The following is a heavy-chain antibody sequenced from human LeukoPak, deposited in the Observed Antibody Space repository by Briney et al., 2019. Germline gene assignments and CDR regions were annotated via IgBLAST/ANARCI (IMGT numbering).Heavy chain of an antibody. J-gene: IGHJ4*02. CDR2: IYYSGST. Sequence: SETLSLTCTVSGGSISSYYWSWIRQPPGKGLEWIGYIYYSGSTNYNPSLKSRVTISVDTSKNQFSLKLNSETAADTAVYYCAGLYSGYEFDYWGQGTLVTVSS. D-gene: IGHD5-12*01. V-gene: IGHV4-59*08. CDR3: AGLYSGYEFDY. CDR1: GGSISSYY.